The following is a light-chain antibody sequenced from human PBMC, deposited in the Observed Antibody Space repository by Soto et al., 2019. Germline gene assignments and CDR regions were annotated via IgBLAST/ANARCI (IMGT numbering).Light chain of an antibody. J-gene: IGKJ2*01. V-gene: IGKV3-15*01. Sequence: ISMTQSPPTLSVSPGGRVTLSCEASETISADLAWYHHRPGQAPRLLIYAASTRAPGVPARFSGSGSGTDFTFAIANLQPEDFAVYYCQQYNNWPPYTFGQGTKLEIK. CDR2: AAS. CDR3: QQYNNWPPYT. CDR1: ETISAD.